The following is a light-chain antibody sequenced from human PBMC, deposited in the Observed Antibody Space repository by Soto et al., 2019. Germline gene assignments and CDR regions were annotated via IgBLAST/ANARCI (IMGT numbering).Light chain of an antibody. CDR1: QSVSSY. CDR3: QQRSNWPIT. V-gene: IGKV3-11*01. CDR2: DAS. J-gene: IGKJ5*01. Sequence: PGERATLSCRTSQSVSSYFAWYQQKPGRAPRLLIYDASNRATGIPARFMGSGSGTDFTLTISSLEPEDVAVYYCQQRSNWPITFGQGTRLEIK.